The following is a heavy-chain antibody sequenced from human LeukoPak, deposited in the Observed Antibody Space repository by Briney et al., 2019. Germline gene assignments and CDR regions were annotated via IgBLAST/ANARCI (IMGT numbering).Heavy chain of an antibody. CDR3: ARHRITVTTYDY. D-gene: IGHD4-17*01. V-gene: IGHV4-39*01. CDR2: IYYSGST. CDR1: GGSISSSSYY. J-gene: IGHJ4*02. Sequence: SETLSPTCTVSGGSISSSSYYWGWIRQPPGKGLEWIGSIYYSGSTYYNPSLKSRVTISVDTSKNQFSLKLSSVTAADTAVYYCARHRITVTTYDYWGQGTLVTVSS.